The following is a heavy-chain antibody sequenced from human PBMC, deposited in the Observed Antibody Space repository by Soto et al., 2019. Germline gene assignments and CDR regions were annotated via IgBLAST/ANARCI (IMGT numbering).Heavy chain of an antibody. Sequence: SVKVSCKASGFTFTSSAFQWVRQARGQRLEWIGWIAVGSGYTNYAQRFQDRVALTRDMSTATTYMELSRLTSEDTAIYYCAADATAWQQMVPSDYWGQGTLVTVSS. V-gene: IGHV1-58*01. CDR2: IAVGSGYT. D-gene: IGHD2-8*01. J-gene: IGHJ4*02. CDR3: AADATAWQQMVPSDY. CDR1: GFTFTSSA.